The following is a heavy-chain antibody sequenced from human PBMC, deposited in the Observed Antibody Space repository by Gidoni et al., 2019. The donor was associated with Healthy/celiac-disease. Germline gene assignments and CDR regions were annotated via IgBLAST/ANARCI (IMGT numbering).Heavy chain of an antibody. V-gene: IGHV1-69*06. CDR2: IIPIFGTA. CDR3: ARVAYYYDSSGSSRPERDSYYYYYYMDV. CDR1: GGTFSSYA. J-gene: IGHJ6*03. D-gene: IGHD3-22*01. Sequence: QVQLVQSGAEVKKPGSSVKVSCKASGGTFSSYAISWVRQAPGQGLEWMGGIIPIFGTANYAQKFQGRVTITADKSTSTAYMELSSLRSEDTAVYYCARVAYYYDSSGSSRPERDSYYYYYYMDVWGKGTTVTVSS.